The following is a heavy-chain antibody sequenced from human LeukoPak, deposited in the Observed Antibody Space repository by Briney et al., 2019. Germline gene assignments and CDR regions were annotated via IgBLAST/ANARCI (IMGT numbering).Heavy chain of an antibody. D-gene: IGHD4-17*01. CDR3: ARDYGDYAWYGAVRYYYYYMDV. J-gene: IGHJ6*03. V-gene: IGHV4-61*02. CDR2: IYTSGST. Sequence: PSETLSLTCNVSGGSINSGSYYWSWIRQPAGKGLEWIGRIYTSGSTNYNPSLKSRVTISVDTSKNQFSLKLSSATAADTAVYYCARDYGDYAWYGAVRYYYYYMDVWGKGTTVTVSS. CDR1: GGSINSGSYY.